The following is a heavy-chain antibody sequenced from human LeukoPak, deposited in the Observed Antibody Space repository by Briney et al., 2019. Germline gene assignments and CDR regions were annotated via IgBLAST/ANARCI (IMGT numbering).Heavy chain of an antibody. J-gene: IGHJ5*02. Sequence: SETLSLTCTVSGGYISTGTYHWSWIRQPAGKGLEWIGRIYTTGSTNYNPSLKSRVTISVDTSKNQFSLRLSSVTAADTAVYYCARERKSGGKKDNWFDPWGQGTLVTVSS. D-gene: IGHD4-23*01. CDR3: ARERKSGGKKDNWFDP. V-gene: IGHV4-61*02. CDR2: IYTTGST. CDR1: GGYISTGTYH.